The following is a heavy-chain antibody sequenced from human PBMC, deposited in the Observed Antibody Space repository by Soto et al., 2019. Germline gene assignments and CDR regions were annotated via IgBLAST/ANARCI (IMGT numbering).Heavy chain of an antibody. D-gene: IGHD3-9*01. CDR2: IYYSGST. Sequence: SETLSLTCTVSGGSISSGGYYWSWIRQHPGKGLEWIGYIYYSGSTYYNPSLKSRVTISVDTSKNQFSLKLSSVTAADTAVYYCASGGHGDDILTGYKESYYYYYMDVWGKGTTVTVSS. J-gene: IGHJ6*03. CDR1: GGSISSGGYY. CDR3: ASGGHGDDILTGYKESYYYYYMDV. V-gene: IGHV4-31*03.